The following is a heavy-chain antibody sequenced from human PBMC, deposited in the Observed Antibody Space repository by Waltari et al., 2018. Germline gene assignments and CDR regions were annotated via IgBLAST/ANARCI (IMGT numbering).Heavy chain of an antibody. D-gene: IGHD2-21*01. V-gene: IGHV1-69*06. CDR1: GGTFSSYA. Sequence: QVHLVQSGAEVKKPGSSVKVSCKASGGTFSSYAISWVRQAHGQGLEWMGGIIGMPGTQNAGRKFKGRVAITADRYTSTCYMEMTSLTSDDTAVYYCATSPRPSIPPPFDYWGQGTLVTVSS. J-gene: IGHJ4*02. CDR3: ATSPRPSIPPPFDY. CDR2: IIGMPGTQ.